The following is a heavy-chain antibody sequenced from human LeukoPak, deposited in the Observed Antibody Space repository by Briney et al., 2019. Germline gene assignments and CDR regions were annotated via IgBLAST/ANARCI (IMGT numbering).Heavy chain of an antibody. J-gene: IGHJ4*02. D-gene: IGHD2-8*01. CDR1: GGSISSSSYY. CDR3: ARVVSFSVDY. V-gene: IGHV4-39*07. CDR2: IYYSGST. Sequence: PSETLSLTCTVSGGSISSSSYYWGWIRQPPGKGLEWIGSIYYSGSTYYNPSLKSRVTISVDTSKNQFSLKLSSVTAADTAVYYCARVVSFSVDYWGQGTLVTVSS.